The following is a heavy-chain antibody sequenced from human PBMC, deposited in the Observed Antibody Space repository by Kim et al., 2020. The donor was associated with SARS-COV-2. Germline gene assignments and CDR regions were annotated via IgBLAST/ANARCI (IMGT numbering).Heavy chain of an antibody. Sequence: SETLSLTCTVSGGSISSSFNYWGWIRQPPGKVLEWIGSVYHSGSTYDSPSLKSRVTVSVDTSKNEFYLKVTSVTAADTAVYFCARLPHDSSGYVDSWGQGILVTVSS. J-gene: IGHJ4*02. V-gene: IGHV4-39*01. CDR2: VYHSGST. D-gene: IGHD3-22*01. CDR1: GGSISSSFNY. CDR3: ARLPHDSSGYVDS.